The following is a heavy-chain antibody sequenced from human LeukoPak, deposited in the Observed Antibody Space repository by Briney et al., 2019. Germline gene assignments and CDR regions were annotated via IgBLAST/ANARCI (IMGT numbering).Heavy chain of an antibody. V-gene: IGHV1-18*01. J-gene: IGHJ4*02. CDR1: GYTXHNYG. Sequence: ASVKVSCKASGYTXHNYGISWVRQAPGQGLEWMGWISPYSGNTDYTERLQGRVTMTTDTSTTTAFMELRSLRSDDTAVYYCARTSGVSAAGSPYYFDYWGQGTLVTVSS. D-gene: IGHD6-13*01. CDR2: ISPYSGNT. CDR3: ARTSGVSAAGSPYYFDY.